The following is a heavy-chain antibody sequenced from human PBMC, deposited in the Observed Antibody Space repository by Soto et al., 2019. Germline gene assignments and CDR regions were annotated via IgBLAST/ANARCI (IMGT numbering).Heavy chain of an antibody. D-gene: IGHD6-19*01. CDR1: GGSFSGYY. J-gene: IGHJ5*02. Sequence: SETLSLTCAVYGGSFSGYYWSWIRQPPGKGLEWIGENNHSGSTNYNPSLKSRVTISVDTSKNQFSLKLSSVTAADTAVYYCARAVAGIGWFDPWGQGTLVTVSS. V-gene: IGHV4-34*01. CDR2: NNHSGST. CDR3: ARAVAGIGWFDP.